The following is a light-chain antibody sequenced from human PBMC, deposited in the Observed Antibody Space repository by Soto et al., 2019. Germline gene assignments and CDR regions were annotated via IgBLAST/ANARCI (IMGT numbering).Light chain of an antibody. CDR3: HQYGNSPHT. CDR1: QSVSASQ. CDR2: GAS. Sequence: ETVLTQSPGTLSLSPGERATLSCRASQSVSASQLAWYQQKPGQSPRLLIYGASSRATGIPDRFGGSGSDTDLTLTISRLEPEDFAVYFCHQYGNSPHTFGQWTKLEIK. J-gene: IGKJ2*01. V-gene: IGKV3-20*01.